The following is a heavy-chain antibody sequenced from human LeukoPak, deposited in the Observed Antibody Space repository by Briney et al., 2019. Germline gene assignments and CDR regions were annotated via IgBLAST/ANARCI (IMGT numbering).Heavy chain of an antibody. CDR3: ARADIVIVAAASPYYYGMDV. Sequence: ASVKVSCKSSGGTFSSYAISWVRQAPGQGLEWMGGIIPIFETANYAQKFQGRVTITADESTSTAYMELSRLRSEDTAMYFCARADIVIVAAASPYYYGMDVWGQGTRSPSP. V-gene: IGHV1-69*13. J-gene: IGHJ6*02. CDR1: GGTFSSYA. CDR2: IIPIFETA. D-gene: IGHD2-2*01.